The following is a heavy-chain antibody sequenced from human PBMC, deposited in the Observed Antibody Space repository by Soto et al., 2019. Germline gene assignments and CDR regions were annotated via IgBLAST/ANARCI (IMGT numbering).Heavy chain of an antibody. D-gene: IGHD3-3*01. CDR3: AKSKPDRRVTVFGLFIESDF. J-gene: IGHJ4*02. CDR1: GFAFDNYA. V-gene: IGHV3-23*01. CDR2: ISGSGGTT. Sequence: GGSLRLSCAASGFAFDNYAMIWVRQAPGKGLKWVSGISGSGGTTYYADSVKGRFTISRDNSKNTVFLQMNSLRAEDTAVYYCAKSKPDRRVTVFGLFIESDFWGQGSLVTVSS.